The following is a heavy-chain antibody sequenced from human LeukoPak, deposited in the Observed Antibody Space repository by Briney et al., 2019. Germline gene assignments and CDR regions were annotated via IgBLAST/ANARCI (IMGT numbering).Heavy chain of an antibody. Sequence: ASVKVSCKASGYTFTSYGISWVRQAPGQGLEWMGWISAYNGNTNYAQKLQGRVTMTTDTSTSTAYMELRSLRSDDTAVYYRARDRLMLLWFGESSYSLDYWGQGTLVTVSS. J-gene: IGHJ4*02. D-gene: IGHD3-10*01. CDR3: ARDRLMLLWFGESSYSLDY. CDR2: ISAYNGNT. V-gene: IGHV1-18*01. CDR1: GYTFTSYG.